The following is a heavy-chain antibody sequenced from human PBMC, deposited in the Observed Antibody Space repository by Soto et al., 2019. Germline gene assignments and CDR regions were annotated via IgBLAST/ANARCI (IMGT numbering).Heavy chain of an antibody. V-gene: IGHV3-23*01. CDR1: GFTFSSYA. D-gene: IGHD2-15*01. Sequence: PGGSLRLSCAASGFTFSSYAMSWVRQAPGKGLEWVSAISGSGGSTYYADSVKGRFTISRDNSKNTLYLQMNSLRAEDTAVYYCAKVNRQGDCSGGSCRDYYYYGMDVWGQGTTVTVSS. J-gene: IGHJ6*02. CDR2: ISGSGGST. CDR3: AKVNRQGDCSGGSCRDYYYYGMDV.